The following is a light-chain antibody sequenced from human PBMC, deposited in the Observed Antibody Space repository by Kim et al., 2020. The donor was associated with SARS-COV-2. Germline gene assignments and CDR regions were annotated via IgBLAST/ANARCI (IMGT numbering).Light chain of an antibody. CDR2: YAS. Sequence: DIQMTQSPSSLSASVGDRVTITCQASQDISNYFNWYQQKPGKAPKLLIYYASNLETGVPSRFSGRGSGTEFTFTISKLQPEDIATYLWQQYDNHPLYTFRRETELEI. J-gene: IGKJ2*01. CDR3: QQYDNHPLYT. CDR1: QDISNY. V-gene: IGKV1-33*01.